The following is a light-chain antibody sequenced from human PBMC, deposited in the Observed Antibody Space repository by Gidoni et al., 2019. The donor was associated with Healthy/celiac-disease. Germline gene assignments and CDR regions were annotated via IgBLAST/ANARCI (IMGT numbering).Light chain of an antibody. CDR1: PSISRW. J-gene: IGKJ1*01. V-gene: IGKV1-5*03. CDR2: KAS. CDR3: QQYNSYSPA. Sequence: DIQMTQSPSTLSASVGDRVTITCRASPSISRWLAWYQQKPGKAPKLLIYKASSLESGVPSRFSGSGSGTEFTLTISSLQPDDFATYYCQQYNSYSPAFGQGTKVEIK.